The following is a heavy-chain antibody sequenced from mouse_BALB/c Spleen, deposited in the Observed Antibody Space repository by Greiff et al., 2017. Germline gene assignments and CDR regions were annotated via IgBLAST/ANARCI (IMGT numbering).Heavy chain of an antibody. D-gene: IGHD2-1*01. CDR2: ILPGSGST. J-gene: IGHJ3*01. Sequence: VQLVESGAELMKPGASVKISCKATGYTFSSYWIEWVKQRPGHGLEWIGEILPGSGSTNYNEKFKGKATFTADTSSNTAYMQLSSLTSEDSAVYYCARDGNAIAYWGQGTLVTVSA. CDR3: ARDGNAIAY. CDR1: GYTFSSYW. V-gene: IGHV1-9*01.